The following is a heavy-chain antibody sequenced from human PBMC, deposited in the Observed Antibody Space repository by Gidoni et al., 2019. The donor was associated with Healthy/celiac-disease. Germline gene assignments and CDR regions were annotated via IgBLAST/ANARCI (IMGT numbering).Heavy chain of an antibody. J-gene: IGHJ4*02. Sequence: EVQLVESGGGLVKPGGSLRLSCAASGFTFSSYSMNWVRQAPGKGLGLVSSISSNSNYKYYASSGKGRFTNSRNNAKNSLYLQMNSLRAEDTAVYYCARLFRGYSYGQDYWGQGTLVTVSS. D-gene: IGHD5-18*01. V-gene: IGHV3-21*01. CDR3: ARLFRGYSYGQDY. CDR1: GFTFSSYS. CDR2: ISSNSNYK.